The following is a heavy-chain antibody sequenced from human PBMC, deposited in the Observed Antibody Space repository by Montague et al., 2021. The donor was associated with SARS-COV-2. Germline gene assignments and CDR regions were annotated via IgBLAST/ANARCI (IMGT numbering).Heavy chain of an antibody. J-gene: IGHJ6*02. V-gene: IGHV3-11*01. CDR2: ISSGGTAT. CDR3: ARAPNYDVSTGYYYYAQDV. CDR1: EFSFSDYY. Sequence: SLRLSCAASEFSFSDYYMAWIRQAPGKGPEWVAYISSGGTATYYXDSXRGRFTISRDNAKKSLHPQMNSLTAADAAVYYCARAPNYDVSTGYYYYAQDVWGQGTTVTVSS. D-gene: IGHD3-16*01.